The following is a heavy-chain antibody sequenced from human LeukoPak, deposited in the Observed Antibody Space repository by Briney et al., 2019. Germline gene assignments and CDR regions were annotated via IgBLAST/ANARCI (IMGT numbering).Heavy chain of an antibody. J-gene: IGHJ4*02. V-gene: IGHV4-30-4*08. CDR3: ARDTVAGNGFDY. D-gene: IGHD6-19*01. CDR2: INYSGST. Sequence: PSQTLSLTCTVSGGSISSGDYYWSWIRQPPGKGLEWIGYINYSGSTYYNPSLKSRVTTSVDTSKNQFSLKLSSVTAADTAVYYCARDTVAGNGFDYWGQGTLVTVSS. CDR1: GGSISSGDYY.